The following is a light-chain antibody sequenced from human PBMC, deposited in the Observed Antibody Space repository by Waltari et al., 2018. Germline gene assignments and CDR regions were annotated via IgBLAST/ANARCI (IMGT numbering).Light chain of an antibody. CDR1: SSDVGGYNY. Sequence: ALTQPASVSGSPGQSITISCTGTSSDVGGYNYVSWFQQHPGKAPKVMIYGVSNRPSGVTNRFSGSKSGNTASLTIAGLQAEDEADYYCSSYTSSSTFVFGTGTKVTVL. CDR3: SSYTSSSTFV. CDR2: GVS. J-gene: IGLJ1*01. V-gene: IGLV2-14*01.